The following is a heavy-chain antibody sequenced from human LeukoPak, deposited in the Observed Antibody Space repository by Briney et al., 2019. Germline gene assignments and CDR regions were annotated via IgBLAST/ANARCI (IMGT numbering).Heavy chain of an antibody. V-gene: IGHV3-48*03. CDR3: ATSYYYGSGSYYNFLY. Sequence: PGGSLRLSCAASGFTFSSYEMNWVRQAPGKGLEWVSYISSSGSTIYYADSVKGRFTISRDNAKNSLYLQMNSLRAEDTAVYYFATSYYYGSGSYYNFLYWGQGTLVTVSS. J-gene: IGHJ4*02. CDR2: ISSSGSTI. CDR1: GFTFSSYE. D-gene: IGHD3-10*01.